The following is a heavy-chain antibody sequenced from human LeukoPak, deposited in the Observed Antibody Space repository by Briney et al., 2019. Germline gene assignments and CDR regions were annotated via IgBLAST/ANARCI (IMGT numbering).Heavy chain of an antibody. Sequence: SVKVSCKASGFTFTSSVVQWGRQARGQRLEWIGWIVVGSGSTNYAQKFQERVTITRDMSTSTAYMELSSLRSEDTAVYYCAAGGPAAIPFFDYWGQGTLVTVSS. J-gene: IGHJ4*02. CDR2: IVVGSGST. D-gene: IGHD2-21*02. V-gene: IGHV1-58*01. CDR1: GFTFTSSV. CDR3: AAGGPAAIPFFDY.